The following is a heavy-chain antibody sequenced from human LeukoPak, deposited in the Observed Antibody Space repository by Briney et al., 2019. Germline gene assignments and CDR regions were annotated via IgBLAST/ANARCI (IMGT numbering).Heavy chain of an antibody. Sequence: SETLSLTCSVSGGSVSSYYWSWIRQSPGKGLEWIGYIHNSGRTNYNPSLKSRVTGFVDTSKNQVSLRLSSVTAADTAVYYCARGGAAAGTRNYYYYGMDVWGQGTTVTVSS. J-gene: IGHJ6*02. CDR1: GGSVSSYY. V-gene: IGHV4-4*08. CDR2: IHNSGRT. CDR3: ARGGAAAGTRNYYYYGMDV. D-gene: IGHD6-13*01.